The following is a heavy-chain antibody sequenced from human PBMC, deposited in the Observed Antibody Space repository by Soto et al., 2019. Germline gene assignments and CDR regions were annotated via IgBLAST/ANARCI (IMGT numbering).Heavy chain of an antibody. D-gene: IGHD3-3*01. CDR3: ARADFWSGYREFDY. CDR2: IYYSGST. Sequence: PSETLSLTCTVSGGSISSYYWSWIRQPPGKGLEWIGYIYYSGSTNYNPSLKSRVTISVDTSKNQFSLKLSSVTAADTAVYYCARADFWSGYREFDYWGQGTLVTVSS. V-gene: IGHV4-59*01. CDR1: GGSISSYY. J-gene: IGHJ4*02.